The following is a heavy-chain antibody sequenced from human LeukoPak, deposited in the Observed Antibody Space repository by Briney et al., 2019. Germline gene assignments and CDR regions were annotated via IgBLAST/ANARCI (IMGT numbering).Heavy chain of an antibody. Sequence: SETLSLTCTVSGGSIRSYYWSWIRQPPGKGLEWIGYIYYSGSTNYNPSLKSRVTISVDTSKNQFSLKLSSVTAADTAVYYCASAIAARPFDYWGQGTLVTVSS. V-gene: IGHV4-59*01. CDR1: GGSIRSYY. J-gene: IGHJ4*02. D-gene: IGHD6-6*01. CDR3: ASAIAARPFDY. CDR2: IYYSGST.